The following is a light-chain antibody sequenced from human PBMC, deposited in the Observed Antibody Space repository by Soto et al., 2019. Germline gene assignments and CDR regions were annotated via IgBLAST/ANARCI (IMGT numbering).Light chain of an antibody. J-gene: IGLJ1*01. CDR2: EVS. V-gene: IGLV2-14*01. CDR1: SSDVGGYNY. Sequence: QSALTQPASVSGSPGQSITISCTGTSSDVGGYNYVSWYQQHPGKAPKLIIYEVSNRPSGVSQRFSGSKSGNTASLTISGLQAEDEADYYCNSYTSKSTGVFGTGTKVTVL. CDR3: NSYTSKSTGV.